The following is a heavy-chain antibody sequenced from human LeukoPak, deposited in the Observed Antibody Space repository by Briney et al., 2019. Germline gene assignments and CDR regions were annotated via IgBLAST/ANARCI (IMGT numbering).Heavy chain of an antibody. CDR3: AKEDYDILTGSAFDY. J-gene: IGHJ4*02. Sequence: GGSLRLFCAASGFTFSSYGMHWVRQAPGKGLEWVAFIRYDGSNKYYADSVKGRFTISRDNSKNTLYLQMNSLRAEDTAVYYCAKEDYDILTGSAFDYWGQGTLVTASS. D-gene: IGHD3-9*01. V-gene: IGHV3-30*02. CDR2: IRYDGSNK. CDR1: GFTFSSYG.